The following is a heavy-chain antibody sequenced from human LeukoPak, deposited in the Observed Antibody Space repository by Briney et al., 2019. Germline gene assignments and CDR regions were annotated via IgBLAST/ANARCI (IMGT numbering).Heavy chain of an antibody. CDR1: GYTLTELS. CDR2: FDSEDGET. D-gene: IGHD6-19*01. Sequence: ASVKVSCKVSGYTLTELSMPWARQAPGKGLGWTGGFDSEDGETIYAQKFQGRVTMTRDTSTSTVYMELSSLRSEDTAVYYCARGGSSGWYPGYFQHWGQGTLVTASS. CDR3: ARGGSSGWYPGYFQH. V-gene: IGHV1-24*01. J-gene: IGHJ1*01.